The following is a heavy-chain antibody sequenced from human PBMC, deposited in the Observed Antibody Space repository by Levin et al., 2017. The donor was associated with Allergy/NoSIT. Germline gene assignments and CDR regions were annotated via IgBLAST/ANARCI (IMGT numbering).Heavy chain of an antibody. D-gene: IGHD4-23*01. CDR2: ISGSGGTT. CDR1: GFRFSSYA. Sequence: GGSLRLSCAASGFRFSSYAMSWVRQAPGKGLEWVSTISGSGGTTYYADSVKGRFTISRDNSKNTLYLQMNSLRAEDTAVFYCAKASTVVRGRYYGMDVWGQGTTVTVSS. J-gene: IGHJ6*02. V-gene: IGHV3-23*01. CDR3: AKASTVVRGRYYGMDV.